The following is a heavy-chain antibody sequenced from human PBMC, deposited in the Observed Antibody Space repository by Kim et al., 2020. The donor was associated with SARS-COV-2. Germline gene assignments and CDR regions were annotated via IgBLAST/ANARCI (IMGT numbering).Heavy chain of an antibody. J-gene: IGHJ6*02. CDR2: INWNGGSI. Sequence: GGSLRLSCAASGFAFDYYAMSWVRQAPGKGLEWVSGINWNGGSIGYADSVKGRFTISRDNAKNSLYLQTNSLRAEDTALYYCARGRKQWLTYYYNYGMDAWGQGGTVT. V-gene: IGHV3-20*04. CDR3: ARGRKQWLTYYYNYGMDA. D-gene: IGHD6-19*01. CDR1: GFAFDYYA.